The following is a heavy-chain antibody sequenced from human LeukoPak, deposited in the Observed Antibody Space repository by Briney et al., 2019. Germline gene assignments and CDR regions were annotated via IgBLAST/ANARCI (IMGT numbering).Heavy chain of an antibody. CDR3: AKSPPRCSGGSCYGY. D-gene: IGHD2-15*01. Sequence: PGGSLRLSCAASDFTFGSYAMSWVRQAPGKGLEWVSVTSGSDDSTHYADSVKGRFTISRDNSKNTLYLQMSSLRADDTALYYCAKSPPRCSGGSCYGYWGQGTLVTVSS. CDR2: TSGSDDST. CDR1: DFTFGSYA. J-gene: IGHJ4*02. V-gene: IGHV3-23*01.